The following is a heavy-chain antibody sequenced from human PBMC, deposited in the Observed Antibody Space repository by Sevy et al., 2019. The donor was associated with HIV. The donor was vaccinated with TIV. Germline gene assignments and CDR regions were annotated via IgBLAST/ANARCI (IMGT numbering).Heavy chain of an antibody. Sequence: GGSLRLSCSAFGFNFQTFGMHWIRQAPGKGPGWLAVISSDGINHNYAASVKGRFTIYRDNSKSLLFLQMNSLTPNDTAVYFCTKESLRGTYIRGDFDHWGQGTLVTVSS. CDR1: GFNFQTFG. CDR3: TKESLRGTYIRGDFDH. D-gene: IGHD3-10*02. J-gene: IGHJ4*02. V-gene: IGHV3-30*18. CDR2: ISSDGINH.